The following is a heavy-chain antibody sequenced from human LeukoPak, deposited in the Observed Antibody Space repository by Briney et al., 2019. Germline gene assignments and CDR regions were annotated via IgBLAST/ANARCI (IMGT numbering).Heavy chain of an antibody. D-gene: IGHD2-2*01. Sequence: SETLSLTCAVYGGSFSGYYSSWIRQPPGKGLEWIGEINHSGSTNYNPSLKSRVTISVDTSKNQFSLKLSSVTAADPAVYYCARGEEFQFSIVVVPAARPRVFDYWGQGTLVTVSS. V-gene: IGHV4-34*01. CDR1: GGSFSGYY. J-gene: IGHJ4*02. CDR2: INHSGST. CDR3: ARGEEFQFSIVVVPAARPRVFDY.